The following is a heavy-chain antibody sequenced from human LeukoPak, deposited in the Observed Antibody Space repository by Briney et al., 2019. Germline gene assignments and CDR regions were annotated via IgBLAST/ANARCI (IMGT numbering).Heavy chain of an antibody. CDR2: ISDDGSRK. V-gene: IGHV3-30*18. J-gene: IGHJ4*02. CDR3: AKDRSTTWSFDY. Sequence: GGSLRLSSAASGFTFSFSGMYWVRQAPGKGLEWLAFISDDGSRKYYADSVKGRFTISRDNSKNTLFLQMNSLRTEDTAMYYCAKDRSTTWSFDYWGQGTLVTVSS. CDR1: GFTFSFSG. D-gene: IGHD6-13*01.